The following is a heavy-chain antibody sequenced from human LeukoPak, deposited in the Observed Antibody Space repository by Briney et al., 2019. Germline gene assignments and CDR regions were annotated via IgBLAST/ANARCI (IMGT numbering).Heavy chain of an antibody. CDR3: ASGYSSSWSTCFDY. CDR2: INWNGGST. J-gene: IGHJ4*02. D-gene: IGHD6-13*01. CDR1: GFTFDDYG. V-gene: IGHV3-20*04. Sequence: GGSLRLSCAASGFTFDDYGMSWVRQAPGKGLEWVSGINWNGGSTGYADSVKGRFTISRDNSRNTLYLQMNSLRADDTAVYYCASGYSSSWSTCFDYWGQGTLVTVSS.